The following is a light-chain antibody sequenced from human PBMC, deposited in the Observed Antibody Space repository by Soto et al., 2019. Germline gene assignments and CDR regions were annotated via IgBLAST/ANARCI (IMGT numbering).Light chain of an antibody. Sequence: EIVLTQSPGTLSLSPGERATLSCRASQSVWNIYLAWYQQKPGQAPRIVIYGASWRATGIPDRFSGSGSGTDFTLTISRLEPEDFAVYICHQYCRSPPLTFGGGTKVEIK. CDR2: GAS. CDR3: HQYCRSPPLT. CDR1: QSVWNIY. J-gene: IGKJ4*01. V-gene: IGKV3-20*01.